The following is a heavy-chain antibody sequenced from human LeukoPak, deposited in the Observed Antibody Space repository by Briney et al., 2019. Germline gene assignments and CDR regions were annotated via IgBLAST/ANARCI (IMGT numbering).Heavy chain of an antibody. Sequence: GGSLRLSCTASKFTFSSYGMHWVRQAPGKGLEWVAFIRYDGSTKYYADSVKGRFTISRDNSKNTLFLHMNSLRAEDTAVYYCAKDWDTLRWFGEAIGFWGQGTLVTVSS. CDR2: IRYDGSTK. V-gene: IGHV3-30*02. J-gene: IGHJ4*02. CDR1: KFTFSSYG. CDR3: AKDWDTLRWFGEAIGF. D-gene: IGHD3-10*01.